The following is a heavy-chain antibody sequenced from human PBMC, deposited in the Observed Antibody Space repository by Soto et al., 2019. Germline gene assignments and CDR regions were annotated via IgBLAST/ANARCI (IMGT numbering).Heavy chain of an antibody. CDR3: ARDRDGYNSFDY. D-gene: IGHD5-12*01. CDR1: GGSFSGYY. Sequence: QVQLQQWGAGLLKPSETLSLTCAVYGGSFSGYYWSWIRQPPGKGLEWIGEINHSGSTNYNPSLKGRVTISVDTSKNQFSLKLSSVTAADTAVYYCARDRDGYNSFDYWGQGTLVTVSS. J-gene: IGHJ4*02. V-gene: IGHV4-34*01. CDR2: INHSGST.